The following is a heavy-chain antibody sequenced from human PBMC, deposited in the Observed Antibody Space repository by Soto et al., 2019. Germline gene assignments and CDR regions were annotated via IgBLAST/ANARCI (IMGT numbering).Heavy chain of an antibody. CDR2: IYYSGST. Sequence: FLTCTVSGGSISSYYWSWIRQPPGKGLEWIGYIYYSGSTNYNPSLKSRVTISVDTSKNQFSLKLSSVTAADTAVYYCARGGGYSYGYTPRFDYWGQGTLVTVSS. J-gene: IGHJ4*02. CDR1: GGSISSYY. V-gene: IGHV4-59*01. CDR3: ARGGGYSYGYTPRFDY. D-gene: IGHD5-18*01.